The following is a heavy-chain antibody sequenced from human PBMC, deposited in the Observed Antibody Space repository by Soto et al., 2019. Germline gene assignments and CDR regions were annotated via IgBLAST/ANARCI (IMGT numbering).Heavy chain of an antibody. V-gene: IGHV3-23*01. D-gene: IGHD5-18*01. CDR3: PKVVAFGYGAKCEGY. CDR1: GFTFSSYA. CDR2: ISGSGGST. Sequence: PGGSLRLSCAASGFTFSSYAMSWVRQAPGKGLEWVSAISGSGGSTYYADSVKGRFTISRDNSKNTLYMQMNSLGAEDTAVFSCPKVVAFGYGAKCEGYWSQGTLVTVSS. J-gene: IGHJ1*01.